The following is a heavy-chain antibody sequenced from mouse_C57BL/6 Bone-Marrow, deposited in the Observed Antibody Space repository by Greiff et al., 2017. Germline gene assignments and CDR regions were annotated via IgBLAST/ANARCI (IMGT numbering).Heavy chain of an antibody. J-gene: IGHJ3*01. CDR3: ARFAEWAEFAY. D-gene: IGHD1-3*01. CDR2: IYPRSGNT. Sequence: QVQLQQSGAELARPGASVKLSCKASGYTFTSYGISWVKQRTGQGLEWIGEIYPRSGNTYYNEKFKGKATLTADKSSSTAYMELRSLTSEDSAVYFCARFAEWAEFAYWGQGTLVTVSA. CDR1: GYTFTSYG. V-gene: IGHV1-81*01.